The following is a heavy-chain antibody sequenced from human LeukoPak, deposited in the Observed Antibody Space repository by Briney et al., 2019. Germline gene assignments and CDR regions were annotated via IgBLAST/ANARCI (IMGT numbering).Heavy chain of an antibody. J-gene: IGHJ6*02. Sequence: PGRSLRLSCAASGFTFSSYAMHWVRQAPGKGLEWVAVISYDGSNKYYADSVKGRFTISRDNSKNTLYLQMNSLRAEDTAAYYCARSTVASQFFYYYGMDVWGQGTTVTDSS. V-gene: IGHV3-30-3*01. D-gene: IGHD4-23*01. CDR3: ARSTVASQFFYYYGMDV. CDR1: GFTFSSYA. CDR2: ISYDGSNK.